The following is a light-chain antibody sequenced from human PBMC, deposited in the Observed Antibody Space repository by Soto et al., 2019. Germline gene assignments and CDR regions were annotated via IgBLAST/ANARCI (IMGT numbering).Light chain of an antibody. CDR3: YSFTGISTSLFV. J-gene: IGLJ1*01. V-gene: IGLV2-23*02. CDR1: SRDIGTSNL. CDR2: AVT. Sequence: QSALTQPASVSGSPGQSITISCTGTSRDIGTSNLVSWDQQYPGKAPKLMIYAVTKRPSGISYRFSGSKSGNTASLTISGLQPEDAADYYCYSFTGISTSLFVFGTGTKVTVL.